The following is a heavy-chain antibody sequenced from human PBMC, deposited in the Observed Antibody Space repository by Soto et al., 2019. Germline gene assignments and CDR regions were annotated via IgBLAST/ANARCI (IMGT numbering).Heavy chain of an antibody. J-gene: IGHJ4*02. CDR3: ARYYYDSSGYYHFDY. CDR1: GYTFTSYG. D-gene: IGHD3-22*01. V-gene: IGHV1-18*01. Sequence: ASVEVSCKXSGYTFTSYGSSWVRQAPGQGLEWMGWISAYNGNTNYAQKLQGRVTMTTDTSTSTAYMELRSLRSDDTAVYYCARYYYDSSGYYHFDYWGQGALVTVSS. CDR2: ISAYNGNT.